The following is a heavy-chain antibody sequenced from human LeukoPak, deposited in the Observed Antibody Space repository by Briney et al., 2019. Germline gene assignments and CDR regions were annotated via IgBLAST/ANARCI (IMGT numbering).Heavy chain of an antibody. J-gene: IGHJ4*02. CDR2: ISPDGSST. CDR1: QFTFKNYW. Sequence: GGSLRLSCVASQFTFKNYWMHWVRHAPGRGLVWLSYISPDGSSTRYADSVRGRFTISRDNAKNTLYLQMNSLRAEDTAVYFCATAWSYWGQGTLVTVSS. V-gene: IGHV3-74*01. CDR3: ATAWSY. D-gene: IGHD2-21*02.